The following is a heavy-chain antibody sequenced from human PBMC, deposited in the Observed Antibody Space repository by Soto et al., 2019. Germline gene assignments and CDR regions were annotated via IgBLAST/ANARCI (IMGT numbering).Heavy chain of an antibody. J-gene: IGHJ4*02. V-gene: IGHV3-11*01. CDR2: IDSSGTII. CDR1: GFTFSDYY. CDR3: ARDLGYYASSGYFDY. Sequence: QVQLVESGGGLVKPGGSLRLSCAASGFTFSDYYMSWIRQAPGKGLEWVSYIDSSGTIIYYADSVKGRFTISRDNAKNSLFLQMNSLRAEDTAVYYCARDLGYYASSGYFDYWGQGTLVTVSS. D-gene: IGHD3-22*01.